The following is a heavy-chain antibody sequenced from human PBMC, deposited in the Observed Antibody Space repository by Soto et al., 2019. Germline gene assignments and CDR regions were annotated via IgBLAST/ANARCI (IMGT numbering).Heavy chain of an antibody. CDR2: INHSGST. D-gene: IGHD3-10*01. CDR3: ARRRRVRGVLDY. Sequence: QVQLQQWGAGLLKPSETLSLTCAVYGGSFSGYYWSWIRQPPGKGLEWIGEINHSGSTNYNPSLKSRVTISVDTSKNQFSLKLSSVTAADTAVYYCARRRRVRGVLDYWGQGTLVTVSS. CDR1: GGSFSGYY. J-gene: IGHJ4*02. V-gene: IGHV4-34*01.